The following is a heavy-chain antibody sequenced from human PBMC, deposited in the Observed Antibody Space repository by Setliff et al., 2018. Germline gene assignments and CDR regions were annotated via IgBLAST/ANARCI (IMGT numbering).Heavy chain of an antibody. Sequence: PGGSLRLSCAASGFTFSSFWMSWVRQAPGKGLEWVANINQDGGAKYYVDSVKGRFTISRDNTKNSLYLQMNSLRAEDTAVYYCARDGVSYGMDVWGQGTTVTVSS. J-gene: IGHJ6*02. CDR3: ARDGVSYGMDV. V-gene: IGHV3-7*01. CDR2: INQDGGAK. CDR1: GFTFSSFW.